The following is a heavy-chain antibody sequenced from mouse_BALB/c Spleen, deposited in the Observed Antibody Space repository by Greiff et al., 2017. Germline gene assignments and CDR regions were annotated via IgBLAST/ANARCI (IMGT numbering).Heavy chain of an antibody. CDR2: ISSGSSTI. CDR1: GFTFSSFG. D-gene: IGHD2-14*01. CDR3: ARRAYYRYDGYAMDY. Sequence: DVMLVESGGGLVQPGGSRKLSCAASGFTFSSFGMHWVRQAPEKGLEWVAYISSGSSTIYYADTVKGRFTISRDNPKNTLFLQMTSLRSEDTAMYYCARRAYYRYDGYAMDYWGQGTSVTVSS. V-gene: IGHV5-17*02. J-gene: IGHJ4*01.